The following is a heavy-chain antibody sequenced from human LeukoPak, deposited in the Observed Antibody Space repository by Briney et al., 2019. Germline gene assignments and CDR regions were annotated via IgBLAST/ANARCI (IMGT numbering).Heavy chain of an antibody. Sequence: SETLSLTCTVSGGSISSYYWSRIRQPPGKGLEWIACISYSGSTKYNPSLKSRVTISVDTSKNQLSLKLSSVTAADTAVYYCAREPGFDSSGYLNWFDPWGQGTLVTVSS. J-gene: IGHJ5*02. CDR1: GGSISSYY. V-gene: IGHV4-59*01. D-gene: IGHD3-22*01. CDR3: AREPGFDSSGYLNWFDP. CDR2: ISYSGST.